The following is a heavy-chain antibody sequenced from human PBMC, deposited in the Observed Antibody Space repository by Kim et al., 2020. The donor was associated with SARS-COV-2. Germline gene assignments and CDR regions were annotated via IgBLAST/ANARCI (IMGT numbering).Heavy chain of an antibody. Sequence: GGSLRLSCVGSGLTLTHYGMHWVRQTPGKGLEWVAMIRNDGTTELYADSVKGRFTISRDNSKNTVFLQLNSLRDEDTAIYYCATDGAHRDIGHWGQGTLVTVSS. V-gene: IGHV3-30*02. J-gene: IGHJ4*02. CDR2: IRNDGTTE. CDR3: ATDGAHRDIGH. CDR1: GLTLTHYG. D-gene: IGHD3-16*01.